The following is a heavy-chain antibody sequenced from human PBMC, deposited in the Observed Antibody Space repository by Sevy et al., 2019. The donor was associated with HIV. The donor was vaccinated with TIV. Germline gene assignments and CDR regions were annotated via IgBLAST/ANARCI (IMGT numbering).Heavy chain of an antibody. CDR1: GFTFSSYS. Sequence: GGSLRLSCAASGFTFSSYSMNWVRQAPGKGLEWVSYISSSSSTIYYADSVKGRFTISRDNAKNSRYLQMNSLRDEDTAVYYCARSVSRITMIVVVNDAFDIWGQGTMVTVSS. V-gene: IGHV3-48*02. J-gene: IGHJ3*02. CDR2: ISSSSSTI. CDR3: ARSVSRITMIVVVNDAFDI. D-gene: IGHD3-22*01.